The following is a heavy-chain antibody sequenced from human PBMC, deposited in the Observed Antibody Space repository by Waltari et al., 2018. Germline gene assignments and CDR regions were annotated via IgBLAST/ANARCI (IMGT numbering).Heavy chain of an antibody. J-gene: IGHJ6*02. V-gene: IGHV3-7*03. CDR3: SRRLDA. Sequence: VQLVESGGGLVQPGGSLRLSCAASGFTFSNEWVDWVRQAPGRGVGWVAKIKPEGGEKYSVESVKGRFTISRDNAKNSVYLRMNSLRVEDTAVYYCSRRLDAWGQGTTVTVSS. CDR2: IKPEGGEK. CDR1: GFTFSNEW.